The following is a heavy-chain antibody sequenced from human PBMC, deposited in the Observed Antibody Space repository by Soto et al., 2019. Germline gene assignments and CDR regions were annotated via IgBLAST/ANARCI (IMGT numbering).Heavy chain of an antibody. D-gene: IGHD1-1*01. CDR3: VRDYKYAFDI. CDR1: GFAFSSYT. CDR2: IRTGTDIDVI. Sequence: PGGSLRLSCAASGFAFSSYTMNWVRQAPGKGLEWISYIRTGTDIDVISYADSVKGRFSTSRDNAENSLYLQMDSLRDGDTAVYYCVRDYKYAFDIWGQGIMVTVAS. V-gene: IGHV3-48*02. J-gene: IGHJ3*02.